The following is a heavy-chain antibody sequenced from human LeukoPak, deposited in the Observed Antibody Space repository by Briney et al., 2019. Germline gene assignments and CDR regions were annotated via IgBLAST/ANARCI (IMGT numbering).Heavy chain of an antibody. CDR1: GFTLSSYA. CDR2: ISGSGGST. D-gene: IGHD6-19*01. Sequence: GGSLRLSCAASGFTLSSYAMSWVRQAPGKGLEWVSAISGSGGSTYYADSVKGRFTISRDNSKNTLYLQMNSLRAEDTAVYYCAAQWLVLGAFDIWGQGTMVTVSS. V-gene: IGHV3-23*01. J-gene: IGHJ3*02. CDR3: AAQWLVLGAFDI.